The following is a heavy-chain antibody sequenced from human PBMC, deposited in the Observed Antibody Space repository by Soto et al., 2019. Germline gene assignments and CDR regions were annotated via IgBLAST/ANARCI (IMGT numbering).Heavy chain of an antibody. D-gene: IGHD2-2*01. CDR3: ARRYCSSTSCYLNAFDI. Sequence: GESLKISCKGSGYSFTSYWIGWVRQMPGEGLEWMGIIYPGDSDTRDSPSFQGQVTISADKSISTAYLQWSSLEASDTAMYYRARRYCSSTSCYLNAFDIWGQGTMVTVSS. J-gene: IGHJ3*02. V-gene: IGHV5-51*01. CDR2: IYPGDSDT. CDR1: GYSFTSYW.